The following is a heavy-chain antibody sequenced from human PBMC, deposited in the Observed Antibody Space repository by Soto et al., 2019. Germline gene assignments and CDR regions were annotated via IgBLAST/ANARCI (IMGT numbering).Heavy chain of an antibody. J-gene: IGHJ6*02. CDR2: IYHSGNT. D-gene: IGHD3-9*01. Sequence: PSETLSLTCAVSGGSISSGGYSWSWIRQPPGKGLEWIGYIYHSGNTYYNQSLNSRVTISIDRSKNQFSLKLSSVTAAATAVYYCARAAVEYFDWLPNYYDYYARDVWGQGTTVT. CDR3: ARAAVEYFDWLPNYYDYYARDV. V-gene: IGHV4-30-2*01. CDR1: GGSISSGGYS.